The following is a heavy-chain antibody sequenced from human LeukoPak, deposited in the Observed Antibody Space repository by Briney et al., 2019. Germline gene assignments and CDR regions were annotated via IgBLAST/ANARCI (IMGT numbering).Heavy chain of an antibody. D-gene: IGHD3-10*01. V-gene: IGHV3-7*01. Sequence: PGGSLRLSCAASGFTFSNYWMNWVRQAPGKGLEWVANIRIDGSGEYYVDSVKGRFTISRDNAKNSLYLQMNSLRAEDTAVYYCARGAVLWFGELRAFDYWGQGTLVTVSS. CDR1: GFTFSNYW. J-gene: IGHJ4*02. CDR2: IRIDGSGE. CDR3: ARGAVLWFGELRAFDY.